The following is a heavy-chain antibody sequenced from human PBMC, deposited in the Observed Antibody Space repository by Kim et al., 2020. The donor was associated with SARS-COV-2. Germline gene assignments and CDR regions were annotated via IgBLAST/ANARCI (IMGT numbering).Heavy chain of an antibody. D-gene: IGHD3-9*01. Sequence: GGSLRLSCAASGFTFSSYAMSWVRQAPGKGLEWVSAISGSGGSTYYADSVKGRFTISRDNSKNTLYLQMNSLRAEDTAVYYCAKETAPVVDWPLRRGYYGMDVWGQGTTVTVSS. CDR3: AKETAPVVDWPLRRGYYGMDV. CDR1: GFTFSSYA. CDR2: ISGSGGST. V-gene: IGHV3-23*01. J-gene: IGHJ6*02.